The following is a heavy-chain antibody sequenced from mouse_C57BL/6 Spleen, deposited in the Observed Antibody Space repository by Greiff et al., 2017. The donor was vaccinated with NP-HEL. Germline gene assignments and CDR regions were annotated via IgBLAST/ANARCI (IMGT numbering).Heavy chain of an antibody. V-gene: IGHV1-85*01. CDR1: GYTFTSYD. D-gene: IGHD6-5*01. CDR3: ANYAQRGY. CDR2: IYPRDGST. Sequence: QVQLKESGPELVKPGASVKLSCKASGYTFTSYDINWVKQRPGQGLEWIGWIYPRDGSTKYNEKFKGKATLTVDTSSSTAYMELHSLTSEDSAVYFCANYAQRGYWGQGTTLTVSS. J-gene: IGHJ2*01.